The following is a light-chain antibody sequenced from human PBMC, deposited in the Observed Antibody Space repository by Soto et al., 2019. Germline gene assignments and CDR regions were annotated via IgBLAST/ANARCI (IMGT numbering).Light chain of an antibody. CDR1: SSDVGSYNL. CDR2: EGS. Sequence: QSVLTQPAYGSGAPGQWSTISCTGTSSDVGSYNLVSWYQQHPGKAPKLMIYEGSKRPSGVSNRFSGSKSGNTASLTISGLQAEDEADYYCCSYAGSIDFGTGTKVTVL. V-gene: IGLV2-23*01. J-gene: IGLJ1*01. CDR3: CSYAGSID.